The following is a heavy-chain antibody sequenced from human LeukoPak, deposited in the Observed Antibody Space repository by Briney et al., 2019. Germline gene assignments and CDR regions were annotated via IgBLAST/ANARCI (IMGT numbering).Heavy chain of an antibody. CDR3: ASTMVTSMDV. D-gene: IGHD4-17*01. J-gene: IGHJ6*02. Sequence: GGSLRLSCAASGFAFSSYWMHWVRQAPGKGLVWVSRIKHDGSSTSYADSVKGRFTISRDNAKSALYLQMNSLRVEDTAVYYCASTMVTSMDVWGQGTTVTVSS. CDR2: IKHDGSST. V-gene: IGHV3-74*01. CDR1: GFAFSSYW.